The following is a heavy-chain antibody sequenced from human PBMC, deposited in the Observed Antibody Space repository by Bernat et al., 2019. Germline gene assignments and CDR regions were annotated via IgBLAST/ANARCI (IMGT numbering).Heavy chain of an antibody. V-gene: IGHV1-8*01. J-gene: IGHJ4*02. D-gene: IGHD2-15*01. Sequence: QVQLVQSGAEVKKPGASVKVSCKASGYTFTSYDINWVRQATGQGLEWMGWMNPNSGNTGYAQKFQGRVTMTRNTSISTAYMELSSLRSEDTAVYYCAGARRDVVVVAATDGAAYYFDYWGQGTLVTVSS. CDR1: GYTFTSYD. CDR2: MNPNSGNT. CDR3: AGARRDVVVVAATDGAAYYFDY.